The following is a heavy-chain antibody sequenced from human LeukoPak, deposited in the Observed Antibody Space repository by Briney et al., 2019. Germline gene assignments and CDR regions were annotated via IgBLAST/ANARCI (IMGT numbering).Heavy chain of an antibody. D-gene: IGHD3/OR15-3a*01. CDR1: GYSFIGYY. V-gene: IGHV1-2*02. Sequence: ASVKVSCKASGYSFIGYYIHWVRQAPGQGLEWMGWINPNSGVTRYAQKFEDRVAVTRDTSISTAFMELSSLRSDDTAVYYCARTNMIFGVDVEQNWFDVWGQGTLVIVSS. J-gene: IGHJ5*02. CDR3: ARTNMIFGVDVEQNWFDV. CDR2: INPNSGVT.